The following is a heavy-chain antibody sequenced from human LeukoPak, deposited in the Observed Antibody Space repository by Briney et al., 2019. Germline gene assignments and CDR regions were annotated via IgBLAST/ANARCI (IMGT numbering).Heavy chain of an antibody. J-gene: IGHJ4*02. CDR2: IGKDGSEK. CDR1: GFAFSTYW. Sequence: PGGSLRLSCAASGFAFSTYWMIWVRQAPGKGLEWVASIGKDGSEKSYVDSVKGRFTISRDKARNSLYLQMSSLRVEDTAVYYCARDIVYLQLQNWGQGTLVTVSS. D-gene: IGHD1-1*01. V-gene: IGHV3-7*01. CDR3: ARDIVYLQLQN.